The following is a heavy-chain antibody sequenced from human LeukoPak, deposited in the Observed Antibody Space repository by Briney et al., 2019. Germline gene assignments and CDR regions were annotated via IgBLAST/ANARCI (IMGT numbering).Heavy chain of an antibody. CDR2: ISGYNGKT. D-gene: IGHD3-10*01. CDR1: GYTFTSYG. J-gene: IGHJ5*02. CDR3: ARRELLVRSWFDP. V-gene: IGHV1-18*01. Sequence: SVKVSCKASGYTFTSYGISWVRQAPGQGLEWMGWISGYNGKTDYAQEFQGRVTMTTDTSTTTAYMELRSLRSDDTAVYYCARRELLVRSWFDPWGQGTLVTVSS.